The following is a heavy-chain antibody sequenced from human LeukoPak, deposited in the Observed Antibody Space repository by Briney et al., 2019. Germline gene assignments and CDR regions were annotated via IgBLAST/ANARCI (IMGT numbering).Heavy chain of an antibody. CDR3: AREGENYYDSSGYYSVNAFDI. D-gene: IGHD3-22*01. CDR1: GGSISSGSYY. CDR2: IYISGST. J-gene: IGHJ3*02. Sequence: SETLSLTCTVSGGSISSGSYYWSWIRQPAGKGLEWIGRIYISGSTNYNPSLMSRVTISVDTSKNQFSLKLSSVTAADTAVYYCAREGENYYDSSGYYSVNAFDIWGQGTMVTVSS. V-gene: IGHV4-61*02.